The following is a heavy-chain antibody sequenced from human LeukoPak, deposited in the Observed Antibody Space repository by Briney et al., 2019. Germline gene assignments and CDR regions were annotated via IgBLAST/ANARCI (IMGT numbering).Heavy chain of an antibody. CDR2: INPNSGGT. CDR1: GYTFTSYY. V-gene: IGHV1-2*02. CDR3: ARVVDYDFWSGYLT. D-gene: IGHD3-3*01. Sequence: ASVKVSCKASGYTFTSYYMHWVRQAPGQGLEWMGWINPNSGGTNYAQKFQGRVTMTRDTSISTAYMELSRLRSDDTAVYYCARVVDYDFWSGYLTWGQGTLVTVSS. J-gene: IGHJ5*02.